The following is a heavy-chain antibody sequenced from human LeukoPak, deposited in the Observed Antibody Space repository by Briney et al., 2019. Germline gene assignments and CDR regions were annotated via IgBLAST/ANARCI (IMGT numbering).Heavy chain of an antibody. J-gene: IGHJ5*02. Sequence: ASVKVSCKASGYTFTSYYMHWVQQAPGQGLEWMGIIDPSGGSTSYAQKFQGRVTMTRDTSTSTVYMELSSLRSEDTAVYYCARDPQLPPTVRNWFDPWGQGTLVTVSS. CDR2: IDPSGGST. V-gene: IGHV1-46*03. CDR1: GYTFTSYY. D-gene: IGHD4-17*01. CDR3: ARDPQLPPTVRNWFDP.